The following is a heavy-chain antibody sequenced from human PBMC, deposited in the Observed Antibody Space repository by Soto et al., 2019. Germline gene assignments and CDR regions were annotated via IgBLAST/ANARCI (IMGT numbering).Heavy chain of an antibody. V-gene: IGHV3-33*01. CDR2: IWFDGSNK. CDR3: ARGQLPAATTYFDF. D-gene: IGHD2-15*01. Sequence: QVHLVESGGGVVQPGGSLRLSCAASGFTFSSYAIHWVRQAPGKGLEWVAIIWFDGSNKYYADSVKGRFPISRDNSKNPLFLQMDSLRAEDTAVYYCARGQLPAATTYFDFWGQGTLVIVSS. CDR1: GFTFSSYA. J-gene: IGHJ4*02.